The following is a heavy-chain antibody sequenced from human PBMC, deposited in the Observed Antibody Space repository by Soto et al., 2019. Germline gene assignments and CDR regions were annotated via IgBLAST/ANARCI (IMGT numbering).Heavy chain of an antibody. CDR3: ARDHYYDSSGYYYDGYFDY. V-gene: IGHV3-30-3*01. CDR1: GFTFSSYA. J-gene: IGHJ4*01. D-gene: IGHD3-22*01. Sequence: PGGSLRLSCAASGFTFSSYAMHWVRQAPGKGLEWVAVISYDGSNKYYADSVKGRFTISRDNSKNTLYLQMNSLRAEDTAVYYCARDHYYDSSGYYYDGYFDYWGQGTLVTVSS. CDR2: ISYDGSNK.